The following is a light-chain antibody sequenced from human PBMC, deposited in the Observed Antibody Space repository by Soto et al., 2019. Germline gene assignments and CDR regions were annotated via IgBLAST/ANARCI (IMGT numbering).Light chain of an antibody. CDR3: MQRTARPQYT. J-gene: IGKJ2*01. V-gene: IGKV2-30*01. Sequence: DVVMTQSPLSLPVNLGQPAFISCRSSHSLVYSDGNTYLNWFQQSPGQSPRRLIYKVSNRDSGVPDRFSGSGSGADFTLKISGVEAEDVGVYYCMQRTARPQYTFGQGTKLDSK. CDR1: HSLVYSDGNTY. CDR2: KVS.